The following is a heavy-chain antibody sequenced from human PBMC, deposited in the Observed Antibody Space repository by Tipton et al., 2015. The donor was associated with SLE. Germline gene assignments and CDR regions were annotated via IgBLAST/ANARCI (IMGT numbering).Heavy chain of an antibody. CDR2: IYYSGST. CDR1: GGSISSYY. V-gene: IGHV4-59*12. Sequence: TLSLTCAVYGGSISSYYWSWIRQPPGKGLEWIGYIYYSGSTYYTPSLKSRVTISVDTSKNQFSLKLSSVTAADTAVYYCARGGQAVGWFDPWGQGTLVTVSS. J-gene: IGHJ5*02. D-gene: IGHD1-26*01. CDR3: ARGGQAVGWFDP.